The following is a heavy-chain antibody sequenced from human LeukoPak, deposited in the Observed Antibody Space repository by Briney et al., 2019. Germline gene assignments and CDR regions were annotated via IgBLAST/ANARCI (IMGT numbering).Heavy chain of an antibody. V-gene: IGHV3-53*01. CDR2: IYSGGLT. D-gene: IGHD1-26*01. J-gene: IGHJ5*02. CDR3: ARDARKLGSSLDL. Sequence: GGSLRLSCAVSGFPVSSYYMTWVRPAARSGVEGVAMIYSGGLTYYADPVQARFTISRDESRNSLFLHLNSLRHEDTAVYYCARDARKLGSSLDLWGLGTLVTVSS. CDR1: GFPVSSYY.